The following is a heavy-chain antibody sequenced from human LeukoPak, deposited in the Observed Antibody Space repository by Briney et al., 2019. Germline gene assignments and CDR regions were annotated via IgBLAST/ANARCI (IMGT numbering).Heavy chain of an antibody. J-gene: IGHJ4*02. CDR2: ISGSGGGP. CDR1: GFTFSSYA. V-gene: IGHV3-23*01. D-gene: IGHD3-10*01. Sequence: PGGSLRLSCAASGFTFSSYAMSWVRQAPGKGLEWVSAISGSGGGPYYANSVKVRFTISRDNSRDTLYLQMNSLRAEDTALYFCAKTPDYYGSGSSSYIDCWGQGTLVSVSS. CDR3: AKTPDYYGSGSSSYIDC.